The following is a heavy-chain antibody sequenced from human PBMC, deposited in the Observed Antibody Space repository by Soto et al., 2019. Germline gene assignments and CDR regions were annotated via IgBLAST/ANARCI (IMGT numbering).Heavy chain of an antibody. Sequence: TGGSLRLSCAASGFTFSTYAMSWVRRAPGKGLEWVSGLFGSGGGISYADSVKGRFTISRDNSNNVLYLQMQSLRVEDTAVYYCVQASQHDGRWPFDHWGQGNLVTVSS. CDR3: VQASQHDGRWPFDH. V-gene: IGHV3-23*01. J-gene: IGHJ4*02. CDR1: GFTFSTYA. D-gene: IGHD1-1*01. CDR2: LFGSGGGI.